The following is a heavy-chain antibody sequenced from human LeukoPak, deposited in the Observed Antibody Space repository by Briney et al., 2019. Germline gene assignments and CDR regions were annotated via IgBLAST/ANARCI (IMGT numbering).Heavy chain of an antibody. CDR2: INQDESEK. D-gene: IGHD1-26*01. Sequence: SGGSLRLSCAASGFTFSSYWMTWVRQAPGKGLEWVANINQDESEKYYVDSVKGRFTISRDRSNNTLYLQMNSLRPEDTAVYYCAKDGPRYSGTYCDHWGQGTLVTVSS. V-gene: IGHV3-7*01. J-gene: IGHJ4*02. CDR1: GFTFSSYW. CDR3: AKDGPRYSGTYCDH.